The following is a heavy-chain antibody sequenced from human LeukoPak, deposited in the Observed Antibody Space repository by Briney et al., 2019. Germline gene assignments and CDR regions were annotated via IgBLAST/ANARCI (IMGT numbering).Heavy chain of an antibody. CDR2: INHSGST. Sequence: PSETLSLTCAVYGGSFSGYYWSWIRQPPGKGLEWIGEINHSGSTNYNPSLKSRVTISVDTSKNQFSLKLSSVTAADTAVYYCARAGSRWLQSPFDYWGQGNLVTVSS. J-gene: IGHJ4*02. V-gene: IGHV4-34*01. CDR1: GGSFSGYY. D-gene: IGHD5-24*01. CDR3: ARAGSRWLQSPFDY.